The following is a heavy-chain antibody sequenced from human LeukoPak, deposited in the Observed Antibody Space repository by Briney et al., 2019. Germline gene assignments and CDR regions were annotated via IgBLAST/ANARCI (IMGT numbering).Heavy chain of an antibody. J-gene: IGHJ4*02. D-gene: IGHD1-26*01. CDR2: ISGSGGST. CDR3: AKSAHSGSYYSEVDY. Sequence: AGGSLRLSCAASGFTFSSYAMSWVRQAPGKGLEWVSAISGSGGSTYYADSVKGRFTISRDNSKNTLYLQMNSLRAEDTAVYYCAKSAHSGSYYSEVDYWGQGTLVTVSS. CDR1: GFTFSSYA. V-gene: IGHV3-23*01.